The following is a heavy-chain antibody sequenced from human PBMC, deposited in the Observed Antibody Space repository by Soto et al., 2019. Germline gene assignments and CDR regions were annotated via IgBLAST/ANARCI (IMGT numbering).Heavy chain of an antibody. J-gene: IGHJ6*03. V-gene: IGHV3-33*01. Sequence: GGSLRLSCAASGFTFSSYVMHWVRQAPGKGLEWVAVIWYDGSNKYYADSVKGRFTISRDNSKNTLYLQMNSLRAEDTAVYYCARGPYDFWSGYYNPHYYYYYYMDVWGKGTTVTVSS. CDR1: GFTFSSYV. D-gene: IGHD3-3*01. CDR2: IWYDGSNK. CDR3: ARGPYDFWSGYYNPHYYYYYYMDV.